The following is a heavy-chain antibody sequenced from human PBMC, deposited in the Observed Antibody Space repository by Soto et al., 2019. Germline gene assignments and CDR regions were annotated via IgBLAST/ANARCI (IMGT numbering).Heavy chain of an antibody. CDR3: AHRLYASSDAAFDI. V-gene: IGHV2-5*02. J-gene: IGHJ3*02. CDR2: IYWDDEK. CDR1: GFSLTTSVVG. D-gene: IGHD6-6*01. Sequence: QITLKESGPTLVKPTQTLTLTCTFSGFSLTTSVVGVGWIRQPPGKALEWLALIYWDDEKRYSPSLQCRLTITRNTSENQVELTVTNMNPADTGTYYCAHRLYASSDAAFDIWGQRPMVYVSS.